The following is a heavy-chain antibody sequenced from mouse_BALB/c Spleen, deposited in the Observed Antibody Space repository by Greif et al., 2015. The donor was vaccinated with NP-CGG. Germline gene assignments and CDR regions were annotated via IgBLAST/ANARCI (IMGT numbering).Heavy chain of an antibody. CDR2: IYPSDSYT. CDR1: GYTFTSYW. Sequence: VQLQQSGAELVRPGASVKLSCKASGYTFTSYWINWVKQRPGQGLEWIGNIYPSDSYTNYNQKFKDKATLTVDKSSSTAYMQLSSPTSEDSAVYYCTRSEARATLAWFAYWGQGTLVTVSA. CDR3: TRSEARATLAWFAY. V-gene: IGHV1-69*02. D-gene: IGHD3-1*01. J-gene: IGHJ3*01.